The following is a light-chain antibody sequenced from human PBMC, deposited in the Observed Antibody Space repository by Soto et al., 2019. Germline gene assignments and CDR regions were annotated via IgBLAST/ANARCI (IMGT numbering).Light chain of an antibody. CDR2: KAS. CDR3: QQYKSYSLT. Sequence: DIQRTQSPSTLSASVQDRVTITGRASQSISSWLAWYQQKPGKAPKFLIYKASNLESGVPSRFSGSGSGTEFTLTISSLQPDDCATYYCQQYKSYSLTFGGGTNVEIK. V-gene: IGKV1-5*03. J-gene: IGKJ4*01. CDR1: QSISSW.